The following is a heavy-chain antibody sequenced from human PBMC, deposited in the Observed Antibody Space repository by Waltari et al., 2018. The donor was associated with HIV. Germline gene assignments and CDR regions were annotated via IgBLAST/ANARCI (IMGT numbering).Heavy chain of an antibody. CDR1: GFTFSSYA. Sequence: EVQLLESGGVLVQPGGSLRLSCAASGFTFSSYAMSWVRQAPGNGREWVSAIRGSGGSTYYADSVKGRFTISRDNSKNTLYLQMNSLRAEDTAVYYCAKDLGIAVAGTVYWGQGTLVTVSS. CDR3: AKDLGIAVAGTVY. J-gene: IGHJ4*02. V-gene: IGHV3-23*01. D-gene: IGHD6-19*01. CDR2: IRGSGGST.